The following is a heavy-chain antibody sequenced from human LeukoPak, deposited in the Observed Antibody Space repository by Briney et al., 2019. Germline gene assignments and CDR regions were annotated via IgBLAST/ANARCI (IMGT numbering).Heavy chain of an antibody. D-gene: IGHD5-24*01. CDR3: ARGISDGYVDY. Sequence: ASVKVSCKASGGTFSSYAISWVRQAPGQGLEWMGRIIPIFGTANYAQKFQGRVTITTDESTSTAYMELSSLRSEDTAVYYCARGISDGYVDYWGQGTLVTVSS. V-gene: IGHV1-69*05. CDR2: IIPIFGTA. J-gene: IGHJ4*02. CDR1: GGTFSSYA.